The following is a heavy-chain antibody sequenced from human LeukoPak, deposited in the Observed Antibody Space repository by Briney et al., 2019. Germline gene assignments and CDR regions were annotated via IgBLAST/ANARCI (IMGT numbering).Heavy chain of an antibody. V-gene: IGHV3-66*01. D-gene: IGHD6-6*01. CDR3: ARDSSSYYFDY. CDR1: GFIVTSSH. Sequence: HPGGSLRLSCAASGFIVTSSHMNWVRQAPGKGLEWVSIIYTGGTTHYSDSLSDRFTISRDDSINTLYLQMNSLRAEDTAVYYCARDSSSYYFDYWGQGTLVTVSS. J-gene: IGHJ4*02. CDR2: IYTGGTT.